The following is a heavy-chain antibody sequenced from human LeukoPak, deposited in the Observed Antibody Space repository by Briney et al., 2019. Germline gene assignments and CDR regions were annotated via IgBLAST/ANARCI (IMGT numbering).Heavy chain of an antibody. D-gene: IGHD3-10*01. J-gene: IGHJ4*02. CDR2: INHSGST. CDR3: ARGRRYYYGSGSPNYFDY. Sequence: SETLSLTCAVYGGSFSGYYWSWIRQPPGKGLEWIGEINHSGSTNYNPSLKSRVTISVDTSKNQFSLKLSSVTAADTAVYYCARGRRYYYGSGSPNYFDYWGQGTLVTVSS. CDR1: GGSFSGYY. V-gene: IGHV4-34*01.